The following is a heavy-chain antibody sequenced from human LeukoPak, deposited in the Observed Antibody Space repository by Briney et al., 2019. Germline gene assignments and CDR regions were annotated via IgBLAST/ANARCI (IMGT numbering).Heavy chain of an antibody. Sequence: SQTLSLTCTVSGGSISSGGYYWSWIRQPPGKGLEWIGYIYHSGSTYYNPSLKSRVTISVDRSKNQFSLKLSSVTAADTAVYYCARVGLRYFDWFQGSSWFDPWGQGTLVTVSS. CDR3: ARVGLRYFDWFQGSSWFDP. CDR1: GGSISSGGYY. J-gene: IGHJ5*02. V-gene: IGHV4-30-2*01. D-gene: IGHD3-9*01. CDR2: IYHSGST.